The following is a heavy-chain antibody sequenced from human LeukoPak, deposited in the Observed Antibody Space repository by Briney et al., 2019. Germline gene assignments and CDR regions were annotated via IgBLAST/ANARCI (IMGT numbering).Heavy chain of an antibody. Sequence: GGSLRLSCAASGFTVGNNYMSWVRQAPGRGLEWVSLIDSGGSTYYGDSVKGRFTISRDNSKNTLYLQMNSLRADDTAVYYCARTVHYAFDIWGQGTMVTVSS. CDR1: GFTVGNNY. J-gene: IGHJ3*02. CDR3: ARTVHYAFDI. D-gene: IGHD4-17*01. V-gene: IGHV3-53*01. CDR2: IDSGGST.